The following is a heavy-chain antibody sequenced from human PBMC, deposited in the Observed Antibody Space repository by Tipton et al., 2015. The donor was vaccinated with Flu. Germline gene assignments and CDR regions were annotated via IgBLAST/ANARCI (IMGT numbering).Heavy chain of an antibody. CDR3: ARERATTQARGGNYYFDY. J-gene: IGHJ4*02. CDR1: GFTFSSYG. CDR2: IWYDGSNK. Sequence: SLRLSCAASGFTFSSYGMHWVRQAPGKGLEWVAVIWYDGSNKYYADSVKGRFTISRDNSKNTLYLQMNSLRAEDTAVYYCARERATTQARGGNYYFDYWGQGTLVTVSS. D-gene: IGHD1-26*01. V-gene: IGHV3-33*01.